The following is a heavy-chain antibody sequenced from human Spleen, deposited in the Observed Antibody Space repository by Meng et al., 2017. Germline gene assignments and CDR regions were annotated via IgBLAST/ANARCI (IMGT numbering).Heavy chain of an antibody. V-gene: IGHV3-15*01. Sequence: EVQLLESGGGLVQPGGSLRLPCAASGFIFSNAYMSWVRQAPGKGLEWVAHIKSKTDGGTTDYAAPVKGRFTLSRDDSKNTMYLQMTSLQSEDTGVYYCTTGTWIQLWLADSWGQGTLVTVSS. CDR2: IKSKTDGGTT. CDR1: GFIFSNAY. CDR3: TTGTWIQLWLADS. J-gene: IGHJ4*02. D-gene: IGHD5-18*01.